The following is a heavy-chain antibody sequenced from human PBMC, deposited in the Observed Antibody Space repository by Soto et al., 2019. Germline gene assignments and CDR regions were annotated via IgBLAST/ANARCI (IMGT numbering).Heavy chain of an antibody. CDR3: ARGTPGRYYYYDMDV. Sequence: SETLSLTCTVSGGSISSYYWSWIRQPPGKGLEWIGYIYYSGSTNCNPSLKSRVTISVDTSKNHFSLKLSSVAAADTAVYYCARGTPGRYYYYDMDVWGKGTTVTVSS. J-gene: IGHJ6*03. D-gene: IGHD3-10*01. V-gene: IGHV4-59*01. CDR2: IYYSGST. CDR1: GGSISSYY.